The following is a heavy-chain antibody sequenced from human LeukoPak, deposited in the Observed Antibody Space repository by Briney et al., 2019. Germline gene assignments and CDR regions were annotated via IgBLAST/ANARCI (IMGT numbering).Heavy chain of an antibody. D-gene: IGHD5-12*01. V-gene: IGHV3-11*05. CDR3: ARDSGYSGYSDY. CDR1: GFTFSDYY. J-gene: IGHJ4*02. Sequence: GGALRHSCAASGFTFSDYYISCIRQAPGKGLEWVSYISSSSSYTDYADSVKGRFTISRDNAKNSLNLQMNSLRAEDTAVYYCARDSGYSGYSDYWGQGTLVTVSS. CDR2: ISSSSSYT.